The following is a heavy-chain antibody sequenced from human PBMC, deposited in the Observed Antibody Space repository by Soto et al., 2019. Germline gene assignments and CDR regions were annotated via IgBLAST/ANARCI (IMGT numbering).Heavy chain of an antibody. J-gene: IGHJ4*02. CDR1: GGSISTVDYW. V-gene: IGHV4-30-4*01. D-gene: IGHD7-27*01. CDR2: MYDGGRT. CDR3: ARGPSGDKVDS. Sequence: QVQLQESGPGLVKPSQTLSLTCTVSGGSISTVDYWWSWIRQSPDMGLEWIGHMYDGGRTYNNPSRESRVTMPGAPSQRQRSLTLSSVSAADTAGYYCARGPSGDKVDSWGQGTLVTVSS.